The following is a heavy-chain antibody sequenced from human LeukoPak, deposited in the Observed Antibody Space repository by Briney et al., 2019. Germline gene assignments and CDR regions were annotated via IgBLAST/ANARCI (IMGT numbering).Heavy chain of an antibody. CDR2: ISAYNGNT. CDR3: ARGTKYYYDSSGYYVGFDY. Sequence: GASVKVSCKASGYTFIAYYMHWVRQAPGQGLEWMGWISAYNGNTNYAQKLQGRVTMTTDTSTSTAYMELRSLRSDDTAVYYCARGTKYYYDSSGYYVGFDYWGQGTLVTVSS. CDR1: GYTFIAYY. V-gene: IGHV1-18*04. J-gene: IGHJ4*02. D-gene: IGHD3-22*01.